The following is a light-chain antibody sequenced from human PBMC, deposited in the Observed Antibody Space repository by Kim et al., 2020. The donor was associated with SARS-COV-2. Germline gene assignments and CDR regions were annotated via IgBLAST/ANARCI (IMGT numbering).Light chain of an antibody. CDR1: ILRRGY. J-gene: IGLJ2*01. CDR3: NSRDSSGNHLHVV. V-gene: IGLV3-19*01. Sequence: TVRTTRPAEILRRGYACWYQQRPAPAPVLVIYAKNNRPSGIPDRFSVSSSVNTASLTITGAQAEDEADYYCNSRDSSGNHLHVVFGGGTQLTVL. CDR2: AKN.